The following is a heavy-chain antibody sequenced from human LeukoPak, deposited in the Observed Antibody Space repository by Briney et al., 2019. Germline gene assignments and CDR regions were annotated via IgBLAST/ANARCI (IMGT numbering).Heavy chain of an antibody. CDR1: GGSISSYY. CDR2: IYYSGST. D-gene: IGHD1-26*01. CDR3: ARDRTSWGAAWFDP. J-gene: IGHJ5*02. V-gene: IGHV4-59*01. Sequence: PSETLSLTCTVSGGSISSYYRSWIRQSPGKGLEWIGYIYYSGSTNYNPSLKSRVTISVDTSKNQFSLKLSSVTAADTAVYYCARDRTSWGAAWFDPWGQGTLVTVSS.